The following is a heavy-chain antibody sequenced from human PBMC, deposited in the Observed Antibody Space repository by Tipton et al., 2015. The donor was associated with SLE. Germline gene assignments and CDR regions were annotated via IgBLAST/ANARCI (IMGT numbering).Heavy chain of an antibody. CDR1: GGSISSGDYY. J-gene: IGHJ4*02. CDR2: IYYSGST. Sequence: TLSLTCTVSGGSISSGDYYWSWIRQPPGKGLEWIGYIYYSGSTNYNPSLKSRVTISVDTSKNQFSLKLSSVTAADTAVYYCARSAVRGVIQYWGQGTLVTVSS. D-gene: IGHD3-10*01. CDR3: ARSAVRGVIQY. V-gene: IGHV4-30-4*01.